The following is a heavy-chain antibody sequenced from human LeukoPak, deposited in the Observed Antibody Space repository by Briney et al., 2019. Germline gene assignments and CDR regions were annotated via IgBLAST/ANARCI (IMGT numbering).Heavy chain of an antibody. D-gene: IGHD3-22*01. Sequence: SETLSLTCTVSGGSISSYYWSWIRQPPGKGLEWIGYIYTSGSTNYNPSLKSRVTISVDTSKNQFSLKLSSVTAADTAVYYCARHDAAYYYDSSGHSAEYFQHWGQGTLVTVSS. CDR3: ARHDAAYYYDSSGHSAEYFQH. J-gene: IGHJ1*01. CDR2: IYTSGST. CDR1: GGSISSYY. V-gene: IGHV4-4*09.